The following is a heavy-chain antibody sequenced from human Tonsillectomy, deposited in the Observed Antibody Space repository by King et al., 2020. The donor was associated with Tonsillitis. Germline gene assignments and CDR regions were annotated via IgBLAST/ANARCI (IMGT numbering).Heavy chain of an antibody. D-gene: IGHD6-19*01. CDR3: AKASSSAPQFSSVWGDSFSYYGMDV. V-gene: IGHV3-30*02. CDR2: IRYDGSDK. Sequence: VQLVESGGGVVQPGGSLRLSCAASGFIFSTYGMHWVRQAPGKGLEWVAFIRYDGSDKYYADSVKGRFTISRDNAKNTLYLQMNSLRAEDTSVYYCAKASSSAPQFSSVWGDSFSYYGMDVWGQGTAVTVSS. J-gene: IGHJ6*02. CDR1: GFIFSTYG.